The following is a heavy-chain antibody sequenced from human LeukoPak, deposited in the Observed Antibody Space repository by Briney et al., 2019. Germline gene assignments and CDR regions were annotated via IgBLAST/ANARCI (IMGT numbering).Heavy chain of an antibody. CDR3: ARGVAAAGLYYYYMDV. Sequence: SETLSLTCTVSGGSISSSSYYWGWIRQPPGKGLEWIGSIYYSGSTYYNPSLKSRVTISVDTSKNQFSLKLSSVTAADTAVYYCARGVAAAGLYYYYMDVWGKGTTVTVSS. V-gene: IGHV4-39*07. CDR1: GGSISSSSYY. CDR2: IYYSGST. J-gene: IGHJ6*03. D-gene: IGHD6-13*01.